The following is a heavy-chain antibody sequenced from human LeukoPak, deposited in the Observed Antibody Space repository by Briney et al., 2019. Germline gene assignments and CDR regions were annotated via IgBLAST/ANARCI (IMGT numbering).Heavy chain of an antibody. CDR3: ARGASSDY. Sequence: SETLFLTCAVSGGSISSGGYSWSWIRQPPGKGLEWIGYINHSGSTNYNPSLKSRVTISVDTSKNQFSLKLSSVTAADTAVYYCARGASSDYWGQGTLVTVSS. CDR1: GGSISSGGYS. J-gene: IGHJ4*02. V-gene: IGHV4-30-2*01. CDR2: INHSGST. D-gene: IGHD2-15*01.